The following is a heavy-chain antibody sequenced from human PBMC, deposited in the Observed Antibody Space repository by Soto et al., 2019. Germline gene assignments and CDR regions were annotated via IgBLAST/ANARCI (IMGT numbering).Heavy chain of an antibody. CDR2: IWYDGSNK. CDR3: ASLVLGYCSSTSCYASANDY. V-gene: IGHV3-33*01. D-gene: IGHD2-2*01. J-gene: IGHJ4*02. CDR1: GFTFSSYG. Sequence: QVQLVESGGGVVQPGRSLRLSCAAPGFTFSSYGMHWVRQAPGKGLEWVAVIWYDGSNKYYADSVKGRFTISRDNSKNTLYLQMNSLRAEDTAVYYCASLVLGYCSSTSCYASANDYWGQGTLVTVSS.